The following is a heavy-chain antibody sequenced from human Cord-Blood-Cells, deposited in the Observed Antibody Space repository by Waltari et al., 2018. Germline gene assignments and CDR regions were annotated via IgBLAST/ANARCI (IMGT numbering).Heavy chain of an antibody. J-gene: IGHJ4*02. CDR3: ARGATRRDIVVVPAATFDY. D-gene: IGHD2-2*01. CDR2: IYYSGST. Sequence: QLQLQESGPGLVKPSETLSLTCTASGGSISSSSYYWGWIRQPPGKGLEWIGSIYYSGSTYYNPSLKSRVTISVDTSKNQFSLKLSSVTAADTAVYYCARGATRRDIVVVPAATFDYWGQGTLVTVSS. CDR1: GGSISSSSYY. V-gene: IGHV4-39*01.